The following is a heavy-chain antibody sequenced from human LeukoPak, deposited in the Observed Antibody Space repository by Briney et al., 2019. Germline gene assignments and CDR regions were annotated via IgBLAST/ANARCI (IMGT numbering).Heavy chain of an antibody. Sequence: SETLSLTCAVYGGSFSAFYWSWIRQPPGEGLEWIGEINQDGTTNYSPSLKSRVTISVDTSKNQFSLKLSSVTAADTAVYYCARHFPSFVVVGGKSTYNWFDPWGQGTLVTVSS. CDR1: GGSFSAFY. CDR2: INQDGTT. V-gene: IGHV4-34*01. CDR3: ARHFPSFVVVGGKSTYNWFDP. J-gene: IGHJ5*02. D-gene: IGHD1-26*01.